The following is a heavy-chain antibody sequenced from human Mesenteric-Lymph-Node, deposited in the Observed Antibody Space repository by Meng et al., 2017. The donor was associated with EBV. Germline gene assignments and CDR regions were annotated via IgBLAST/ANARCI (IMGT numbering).Heavy chain of an antibody. V-gene: IGHV4-30-4*01. Sequence: HVRVLYSGPEPQQPPRTLSPPCALSVDSSSSGTSYRTCIRQPPGKGLDWIRVIYSGGRTYYTPYLKSRLTISLDTSKNQFSLNLKSVTAADTAVYYCARETPDETYDISWFFDSWGPGALVTVSS. D-gene: IGHD3-22*01. CDR2: IYSGGRT. CDR1: VDSSSSGTSY. CDR3: ARETPDETYDISWFFDS. J-gene: IGHJ4*02.